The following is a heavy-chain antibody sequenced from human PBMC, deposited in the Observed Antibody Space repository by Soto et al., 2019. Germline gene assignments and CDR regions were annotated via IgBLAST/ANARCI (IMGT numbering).Heavy chain of an antibody. CDR3: ARGGHSSGWYVYY. CDR1: GYSISSGYY. Sequence: SETLSLTCAVSGYSISSGYYWGWIRQPPGKGLEWIGSIYHSGSTYYNPSLKSRVTISVDTSKNQFSLKLSSVTAADTAVYYCARGGHSSGWYVYYWGQGTLVTFSS. D-gene: IGHD6-19*01. CDR2: IYHSGST. V-gene: IGHV4-38-2*01. J-gene: IGHJ4*02.